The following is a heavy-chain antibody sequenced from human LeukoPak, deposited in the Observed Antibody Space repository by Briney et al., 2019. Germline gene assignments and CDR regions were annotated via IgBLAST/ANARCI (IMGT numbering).Heavy chain of an antibody. J-gene: IGHJ5*02. D-gene: IGHD2-15*01. CDR3: ARAPGVTCYSCWFDP. CDR1: GYNFNTYD. Sequence: ASVKVSCKASGYNFNTYDINWVRQTGGQGLEWMGWMSPNSGNTAYAQKFQGRVTMSRNTSIATVYMEVSSLTSDDTAVYFCARAPGVTCYSCWFDPWGQGTLVTVSS. CDR2: MSPNSGNT. V-gene: IGHV1-8*01.